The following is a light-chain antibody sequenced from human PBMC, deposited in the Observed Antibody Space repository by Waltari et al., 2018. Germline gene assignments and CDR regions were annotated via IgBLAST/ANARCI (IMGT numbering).Light chain of an antibody. Sequence: QSALTQPASVSGSVGQSLSISCTGSNHDIGAHNLVSWYPHYQGKPPKLVIYEVSNRPSGVSNRFSASKSGTTASLTISGLQAEDEAEYFCSSYATRYMVLFGGGTRVTVL. CDR3: SSYATRYMVL. V-gene: IGLV2-14*01. CDR2: EVS. CDR1: NHDIGAHNL. J-gene: IGLJ2*01.